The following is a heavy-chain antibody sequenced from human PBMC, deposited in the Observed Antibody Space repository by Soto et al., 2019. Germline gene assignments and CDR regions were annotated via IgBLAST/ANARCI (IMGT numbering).Heavy chain of an antibody. CDR2: ISGSGGST. CDR3: AKGGYLDAFDI. J-gene: IGHJ3*02. D-gene: IGHD3-22*01. Sequence: GGSLRLSCAASGFTFSSYGMSWVRQSPGKGLEWVSAISGSGGSTYYADSVKGRFTISRDNSKNTLYLQMNSLRVEDTAVYYCAKGGYLDAFDIWGQGTMVTVSS. V-gene: IGHV3-23*01. CDR1: GFTFSSYG.